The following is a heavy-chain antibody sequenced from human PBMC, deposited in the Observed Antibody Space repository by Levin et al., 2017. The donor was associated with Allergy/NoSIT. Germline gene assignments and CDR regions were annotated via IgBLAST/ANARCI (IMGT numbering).Heavy chain of an antibody. D-gene: IGHD2-8*02. Sequence: GGSLRLSCVASGFTFSDYAMHWARQAPGRGLEWVAVISYNGNIKYNADSVQGRFTISRSNSNNTLYLQMNSLRVEDTGVYYCARDYWPYTGTRYGTDVWGQGTTVTVSS. CDR1: GFTFSDYA. J-gene: IGHJ6*02. CDR3: ARDYWPYTGTRYGTDV. CDR2: ISYNGNIK. V-gene: IGHV3-30*04.